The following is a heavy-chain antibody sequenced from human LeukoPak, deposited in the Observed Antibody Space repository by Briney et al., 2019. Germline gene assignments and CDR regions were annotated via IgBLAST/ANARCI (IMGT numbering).Heavy chain of an antibody. CDR2: VKKDASEK. J-gene: IGHJ4*02. CDR3: AVGYCSTTTCDGVGY. V-gene: IGHV3-7*01. Sequence: PGGSLRLSCAASGFTFSNNWMTWVRQAPGKGLEWVATVKKDASEKYYVDSVKGRFAISRDNAKNSLYLQMNSLRAEDTAVYYCAVGYCSTTTCDGVGYWGRGTLVTVSS. CDR1: GFTFSNNW. D-gene: IGHD2-2*01.